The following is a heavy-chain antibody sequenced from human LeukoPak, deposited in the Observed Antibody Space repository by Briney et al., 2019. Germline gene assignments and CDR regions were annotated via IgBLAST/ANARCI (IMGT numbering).Heavy chain of an antibody. V-gene: IGHV4-34*01. Sequence: SETLSLTCAVYGGSFSGYYWSWIRQPPGKGLEWIGEINHSGSTDYNPSLKSRVTISVDTSKNQFSLKLSSVTAADTAVYYCARQVITFGGVIARYFDYWGQGTLVTVSS. D-gene: IGHD3-16*02. CDR3: ARQVITFGGVIARYFDY. J-gene: IGHJ4*02. CDR2: INHSGST. CDR1: GGSFSGYY.